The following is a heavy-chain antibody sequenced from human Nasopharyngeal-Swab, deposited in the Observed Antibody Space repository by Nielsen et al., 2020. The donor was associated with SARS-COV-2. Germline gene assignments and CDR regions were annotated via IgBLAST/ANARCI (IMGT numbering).Heavy chain of an antibody. Sequence: GESLKISCAASGFTFSAYDMNWVRQAPGKGLEWVSYISSTGSTINYADSVKGRVTISRDNAKNSLYLQMNSLRAEDTAVYYCARDGNLRTVRYFDLWGRGSLVTASS. CDR1: GFTFSAYD. V-gene: IGHV3-48*03. D-gene: IGHD4-17*01. CDR3: ARDGNLRTVRYFDL. J-gene: IGHJ2*01. CDR2: ISSTGSTI.